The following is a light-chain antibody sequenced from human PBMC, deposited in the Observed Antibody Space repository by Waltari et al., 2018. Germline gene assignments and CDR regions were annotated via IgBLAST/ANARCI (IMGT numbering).Light chain of an antibody. CDR2: VVS. J-gene: IGLJ1*01. Sequence: QAALTQPASVSGSPGQSITISCTGTSSYLGAYSYVSWFHQHPGKAPQLMICVVSIRPSGVSNRFSGSKSGNTASLTISGLQAEDEADYYCSSFTDSRIYVFGSGTKVTVL. CDR3: SSFTDSRIYV. V-gene: IGLV2-14*03. CDR1: SSYLGAYSY.